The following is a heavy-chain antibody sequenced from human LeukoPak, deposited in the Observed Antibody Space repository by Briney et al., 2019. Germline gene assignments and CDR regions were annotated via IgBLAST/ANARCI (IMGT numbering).Heavy chain of an antibody. CDR1: GLTFSSYA. CDR2: ISGSGGST. D-gene: IGHD4-17*01. V-gene: IGHV3-23*01. J-gene: IGHJ6*01. CDR3: AKDLDYGGFWGYGMDV. Sequence: GGSLRLSCAASGLTFSSYAMSWVRHAPGKGLEWDSAISGSGGSTYYADSVKGGFTISRDNPKNTLHLQMNSLGAEDTAVYYCAKDLDYGGFWGYGMDVGGQGTTVTVSS.